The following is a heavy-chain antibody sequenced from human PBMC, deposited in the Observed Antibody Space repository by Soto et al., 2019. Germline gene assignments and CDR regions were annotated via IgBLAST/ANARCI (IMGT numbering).Heavy chain of an antibody. CDR1: GGTFSSYA. CDR2: IIPIFGTA. Sequence: QVQLVQSGAEVKKPGSSVKVSCKASGGTFSSYAISWVRQAPGQGLEWMGGIIPIFGTANYAQKFQCRVTITADESTSTDYMELSSLRSEDTAVYYCASPSLYCSGGSCYSPFDYWGQGTLVTVSS. CDR3: ASPSLYCSGGSCYSPFDY. J-gene: IGHJ4*02. D-gene: IGHD2-15*01. V-gene: IGHV1-69*12.